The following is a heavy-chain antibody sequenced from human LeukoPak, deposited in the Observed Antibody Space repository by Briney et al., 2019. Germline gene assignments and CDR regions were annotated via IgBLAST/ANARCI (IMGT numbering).Heavy chain of an antibody. J-gene: IGHJ5*02. CDR2: IHPGDSDT. CDR3: ARLPPTVTTRDWFDP. V-gene: IGHV5-51*01. Sequence: GESLKISCKGSGYSFTSYWIGWVRQMPGKSLEWMGIIHPGDSDTRYSPSFQGQVTISADKSISTAYLQWSSLKASDTAMYYCARLPPTVTTRDWFDPWGQGTLVTVSS. CDR1: GYSFTSYW. D-gene: IGHD4-11*01.